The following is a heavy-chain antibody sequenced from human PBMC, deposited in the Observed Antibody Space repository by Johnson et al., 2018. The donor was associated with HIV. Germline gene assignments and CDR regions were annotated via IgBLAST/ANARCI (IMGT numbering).Heavy chain of an antibody. CDR2: IRNDGSYK. CDR3: ARREPILGIVRNAFDI. CDR1: GFTFRSYG. J-gene: IGHJ3*02. Sequence: VQLVESGGVVVQPGGSLRLSCAASGFTFRSYGMHWVRQAPGKGLQWVAFIRNDGSYKYYADSVKGRFTISRDNSKKTLYLQMNSLRAEDTAVYYCARREPILGIVRNAFDIWGQGTMVTVSS. V-gene: IGHV3-30*02. D-gene: IGHD7-27*01.